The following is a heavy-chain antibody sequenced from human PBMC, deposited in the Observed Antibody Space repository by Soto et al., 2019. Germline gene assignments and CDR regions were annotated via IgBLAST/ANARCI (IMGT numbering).Heavy chain of an antibody. CDR2: MFASGSS. Sequence: QVQLQESGPGLVKPSETLSLTCAVSGDSISSPNWWSWYRQPPGKGLELIGEMFASGSSNYNPSLHCRVTISLNTSKNHVSLKLTSLAAADTAIYYCAREGFDHRPDYRGQGSPVTVSS. CDR1: GDSISSPNW. CDR3: AREGFDHRPDY. V-gene: IGHV4-4*02. J-gene: IGHJ4*02.